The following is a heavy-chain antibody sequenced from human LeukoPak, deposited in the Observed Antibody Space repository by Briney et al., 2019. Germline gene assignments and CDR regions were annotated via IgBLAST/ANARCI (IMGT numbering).Heavy chain of an antibody. Sequence: ASVKVSCKASGGTFSSYAISWVRQAPGQGLEWMGRIIPILGIANYAQKFQGRVTITADKSTSTAYMELSSLRSEDTAVYYCAREGGYFIWFGPTHDAFDIWGQGTMVTVSS. CDR2: IIPILGIA. CDR1: GGTFSSYA. D-gene: IGHD3-10*01. V-gene: IGHV1-69*04. CDR3: AREGGYFIWFGPTHDAFDI. J-gene: IGHJ3*02.